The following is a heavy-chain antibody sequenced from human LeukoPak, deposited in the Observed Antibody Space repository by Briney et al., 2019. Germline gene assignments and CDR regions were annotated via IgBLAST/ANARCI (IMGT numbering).Heavy chain of an antibody. D-gene: IGHD6-19*01. CDR3: ARDPSNTSGWYIYFDY. CDR1: GYTFTSYY. J-gene: IGHJ4*02. CDR2: ISTYNGDT. Sequence: ASVKVSCKASGYTFTSYYMHWVRQAPGQGLEWMGWISTYNGDTNYAQKFQGRVTMTTDTSTSTAYMELRSLRSDDTAVYYCARDPSNTSGWYIYFDYWGQGTLVTVSS. V-gene: IGHV1-18*04.